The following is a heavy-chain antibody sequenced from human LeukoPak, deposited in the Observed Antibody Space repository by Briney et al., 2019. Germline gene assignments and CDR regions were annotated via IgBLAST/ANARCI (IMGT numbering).Heavy chain of an antibody. CDR2: IKEDGSET. D-gene: IGHD4/OR15-4a*01. J-gene: IGHJ4*02. V-gene: IGHV3-7*01. Sequence: GGSLRLSCAASGFVFSNSWMCWVRLAPGKGLEWVANIKEDGSETYYVESVKGRFTISRDNAKNSLDLQMNSLRDEDTAVYYCARRKEVQTTFDYWGQGTLVTVSS. CDR1: GFVFSNSW. CDR3: ARRKEVQTTFDY.